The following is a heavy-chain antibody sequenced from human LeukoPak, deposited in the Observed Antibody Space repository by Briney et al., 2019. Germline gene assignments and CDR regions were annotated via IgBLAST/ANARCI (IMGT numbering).Heavy chain of an antibody. D-gene: IGHD2-2*01. J-gene: IGHJ4*02. CDR3: AAQAHKNQLLSPHRRMISDY. CDR1: VGIFSNYA. V-gene: IGHV1-69*05. CDR2: MNQIFGTA. Sequence: SSVKVSFTPSVGIFSNYAINWVGPAPGQGIEWVGGMNQIFGTANYAQKFQGRVTITTDESTSTAYIELSSLRSEDTAVYNCAAQAHKNQLLSPHRRMISDYGGQGTLVTVSS.